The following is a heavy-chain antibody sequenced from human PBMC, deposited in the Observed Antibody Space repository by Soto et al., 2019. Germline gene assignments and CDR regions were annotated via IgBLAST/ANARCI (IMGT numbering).Heavy chain of an antibody. D-gene: IGHD6-13*01. CDR2: IIPIFGTA. J-gene: IGHJ4*02. CDR1: GGTFSSYA. Sequence: ASVKVSCKASGGTFSSYAISWVRQAPGQGLEWMGGIIPIFGTANYAQKFQGRVTITADESTSTAYMELSSLRSEDTAVYYCARSPRNGIAAAYRRGYYFDYWGQGTLVTVSS. CDR3: ARSPRNGIAAAYRRGYYFDY. V-gene: IGHV1-69*13.